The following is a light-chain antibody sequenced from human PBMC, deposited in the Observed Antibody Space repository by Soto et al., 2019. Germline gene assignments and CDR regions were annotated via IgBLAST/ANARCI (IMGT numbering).Light chain of an antibody. CDR2: GVS. J-gene: IGKJ1*01. Sequence: EIVLTQSPGTLSLSPGERATLSCRASQSVPSNFLAWYQQKPGQAPILLIYGVSRRATGIPDRFSGSGSGTDFTLTISRLEPEDFAVYYCQQYDSSWTFGGGTKVEIK. CDR1: QSVPSNF. CDR3: QQYDSSWT. V-gene: IGKV3-20*01.